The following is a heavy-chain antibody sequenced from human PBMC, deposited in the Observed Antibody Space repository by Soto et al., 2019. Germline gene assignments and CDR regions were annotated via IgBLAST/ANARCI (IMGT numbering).Heavy chain of an antibody. Sequence: GGSLRLSCVISGITFSSYSMNWVRQAPGQGLEWVSGISGNSGSIYYADSVKGRFTISRDNAKNSLYLQMNSLRAEDTALYYCAKDIRSSYVYYYYMDVWGKGTTVTVSS. CDR3: AKDIRSSYVYYYYMDV. CDR1: GITFSSYS. D-gene: IGHD5-18*01. V-gene: IGHV3-9*01. CDR2: ISGNSGSI. J-gene: IGHJ6*03.